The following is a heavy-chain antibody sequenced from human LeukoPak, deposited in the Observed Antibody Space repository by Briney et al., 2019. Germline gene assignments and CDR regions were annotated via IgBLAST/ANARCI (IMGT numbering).Heavy chain of an antibody. CDR2: IRTNTHNYAT. D-gene: IGHD4-17*01. J-gene: IGHJ4*02. V-gene: IGHV3-73*01. Sequence: PGGSLKLSCAASGFIFSDSTIHWVRQVSGKGLEWLGRIRTNTHNYATAYAASLKGRFTIFRDDSHNMAYLQLNSLKTEDTALYYCSRRGDYDFDYWGQGTLVTVSS. CDR1: GFIFSDST. CDR3: SRRGDYDFDY.